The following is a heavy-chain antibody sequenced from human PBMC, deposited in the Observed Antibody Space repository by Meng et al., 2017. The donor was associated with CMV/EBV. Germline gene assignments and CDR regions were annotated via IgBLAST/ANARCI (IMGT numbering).Heavy chain of an antibody. Sequence: VKLVQLWAEVKKPGPSVKGSCKASGGTFSSYAISWVRQAPGQGLEWMGWIYPNSGGTHYAQKFQDRVSMTRDMSISTVYMELRRLTSDDTAVYYCVRDNNWGPDYWGQGTLVTVSS. J-gene: IGHJ4*02. CDR1: GGTFSSYA. D-gene: IGHD1-1*01. CDR3: VRDNNWGPDY. V-gene: IGHV1-2*02. CDR2: IYPNSGGT.